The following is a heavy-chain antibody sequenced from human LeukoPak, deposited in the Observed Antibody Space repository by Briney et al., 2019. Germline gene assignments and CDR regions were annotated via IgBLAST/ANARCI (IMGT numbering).Heavy chain of an antibody. CDR3: ARTTEGGYTYGYFYYYYMDV. Sequence: SETLSLTCTVSGGSISSYDWSWIRQPPGKGLEWIGNIFSSGSFNYNPSLKSRVTISVDTSKNQLSLKLTSVTAADTAVYYCARTTEGGYTYGYFYYYYMDVWGKGTTVTISS. CDR1: GGSISSYD. D-gene: IGHD5-18*01. V-gene: IGHV4-59*01. J-gene: IGHJ6*03. CDR2: IFSSGSF.